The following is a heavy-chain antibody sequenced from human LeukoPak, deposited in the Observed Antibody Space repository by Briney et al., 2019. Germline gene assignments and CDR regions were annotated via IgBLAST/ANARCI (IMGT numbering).Heavy chain of an antibody. CDR1: GFTFSSYA. V-gene: IGHV3-23*01. Sequence: GGSLRLSCAASGFTFSSYAMSWVRQAPGEGLEWVSAISGSGGSTYYADSVKGRFTISRDNSKNTLYLQMNSLRAEDTAVYYCAKDPPGYCSSTSCYLDAFDIWGQGTMVTVSS. D-gene: IGHD2-2*01. CDR2: ISGSGGST. CDR3: AKDPPGYCSSTSCYLDAFDI. J-gene: IGHJ3*02.